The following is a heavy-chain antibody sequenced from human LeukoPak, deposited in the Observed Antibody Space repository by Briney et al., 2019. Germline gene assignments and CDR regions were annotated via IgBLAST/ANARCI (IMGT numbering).Heavy chain of an antibody. CDR3: AKDRSCIHDVCHGDIDY. CDR1: GFIFSSYA. D-gene: IGHD2-8*01. Sequence: GGSLRLSCAASGFIFSSYAMSWLRQAPGKGLEWVSTISGSGGSTYYADSVKGRFTISRDNSKNTVYLQMNSLRAEDTAVYYCAKDRSCIHDVCHGDIDYWGQGTLVTVSS. CDR2: ISGSGGST. V-gene: IGHV3-23*01. J-gene: IGHJ4*02.